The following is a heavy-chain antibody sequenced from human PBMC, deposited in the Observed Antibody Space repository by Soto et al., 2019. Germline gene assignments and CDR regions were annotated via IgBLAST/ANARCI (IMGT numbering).Heavy chain of an antibody. CDR1: GFTFSSYS. CDR2: ISSSSSTI. V-gene: IGHV3-48*02. CDR3: AREEYDYDSSGPRFDY. J-gene: IGHJ4*02. Sequence: EVQLVESGGGLVQPGGSLRLSCAASGFTFSSYSMNWVRQAPGKGLEWVSYISSSSSTIYYADSVKGRFTISRDNAKNSLYLQMNSLRDEDTAVYYCAREEYDYDSSGPRFDYWGQGTLVTVSS. D-gene: IGHD3-22*01.